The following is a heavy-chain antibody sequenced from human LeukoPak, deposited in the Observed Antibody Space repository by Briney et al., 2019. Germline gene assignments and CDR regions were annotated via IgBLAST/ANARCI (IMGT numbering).Heavy chain of an antibody. CDR2: INHSGST. Sequence: SETLSLTRAVYGGSFSGYYWSWIRQPPGKGLEWIGEINHSGSTNYNPSLKSRVTISVDTSKNQFSLKLSSVTAADTAVYYCAGAYCGGDCYLQPPVYWGQATLVAVSS. CDR3: AGAYCGGDCYLQPPVY. V-gene: IGHV4-34*01. D-gene: IGHD2-21*02. CDR1: GGSFSGYY. J-gene: IGHJ4*02.